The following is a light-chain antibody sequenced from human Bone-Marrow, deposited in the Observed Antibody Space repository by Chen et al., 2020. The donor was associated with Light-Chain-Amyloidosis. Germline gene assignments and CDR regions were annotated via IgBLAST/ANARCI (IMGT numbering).Light chain of an antibody. J-gene: IGLJ1*01. Sequence: QSALTQPASVSGSPGQSITISCTGTSSDVGGDNHVSWYQQHPDKAPKLMIYEVTNRPSWVPDRCSGSKSDNTASLTISGIQTEDEADDFCSSYTITNTLVFGSGTRVTVL. V-gene: IGLV2-14*01. CDR1: SSDVGGDNH. CDR3: SSYTITNTLV. CDR2: EVT.